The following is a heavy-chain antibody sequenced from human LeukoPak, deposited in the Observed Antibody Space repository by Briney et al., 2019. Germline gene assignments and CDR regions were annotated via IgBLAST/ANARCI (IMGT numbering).Heavy chain of an antibody. CDR3: ARDRGDYYDSSGYYDPGYFQH. CDR1: GFTFDNHW. J-gene: IGHJ1*01. CDR2: IKQDGSEK. V-gene: IGHV3-7*03. Sequence: GGSLRLSCAVSAASAASGFTFDNHWMTWVRQAPGKGLEWVANIKQDGSEKHYVDSVKGRFIISRDNAKNSLYLQMNSLSAEDTALYYCARDRGDYYDSSGYYDPGYFQHWGQGTLVTVSS. D-gene: IGHD3-22*01.